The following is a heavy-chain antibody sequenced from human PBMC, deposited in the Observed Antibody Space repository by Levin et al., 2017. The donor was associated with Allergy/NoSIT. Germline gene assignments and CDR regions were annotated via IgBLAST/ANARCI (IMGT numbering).Heavy chain of an antibody. CDR2: ISSSSTYT. CDR1: GFTFGDYY. Sequence: GGSLRLSCAASGFTFGDYYMTWIRQAPGKGLEWVSSISSSSTYTKYADSVKGRFTISRDNAKNSLYLQMNSLRAEDTAVYYCARLRGGSYRDAFDIWGQGTMVSVSS. CDR3: ARLRGGSYRDAFDI. D-gene: IGHD1-26*01. J-gene: IGHJ3*02. V-gene: IGHV3-11*03.